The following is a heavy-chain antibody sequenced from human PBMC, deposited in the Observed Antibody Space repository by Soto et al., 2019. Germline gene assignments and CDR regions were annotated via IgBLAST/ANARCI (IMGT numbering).Heavy chain of an antibody. CDR3: ARGVYYDPHNRLYGMDV. CDR2: IIPIFGTA. D-gene: IGHD3-22*01. Sequence: SVKVSCKASGGTFSSYAISWVRQAPGQGLEWMGGIIPIFGTANYAQKFQGRVTITADESTSTAYMELSSLRSEDTAVYYCARGVYYDPHNRLYGMDVWGQGTTVTVSS. V-gene: IGHV1-69*13. CDR1: GGTFSSYA. J-gene: IGHJ6*02.